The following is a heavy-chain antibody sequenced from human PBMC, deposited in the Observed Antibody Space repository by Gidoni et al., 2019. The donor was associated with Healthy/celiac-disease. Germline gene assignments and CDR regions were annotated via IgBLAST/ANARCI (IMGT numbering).Heavy chain of an antibody. CDR3: ARDRDYYGSGPFDY. D-gene: IGHD3-10*01. V-gene: IGHV1-69*08. Sequence: QVQRVPSRAEVQKPGSSLTAPCHASGGTPSSYTITWVLQAPGQALEWRGRIIPILGIANYAQKFQGRVTITADKSTSTAYMELSSLRSEDTAVYYCARDRDYYGSGPFDYWGQGTLVTVSS. J-gene: IGHJ4*02. CDR1: GGTPSSYT. CDR2: IIPILGIA.